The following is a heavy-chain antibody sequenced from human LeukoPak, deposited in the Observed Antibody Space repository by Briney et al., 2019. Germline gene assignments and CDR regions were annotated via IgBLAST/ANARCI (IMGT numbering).Heavy chain of an antibody. J-gene: IGHJ6*03. D-gene: IGHD2-2*02. CDR2: IIPIFGTA. CDR1: GGTFSSYA. Sequence: GASVKVSCKASGGTFSSYAISWVRQAPGQGLEWMGGIIPIFGTANYAQKFQGRVTITADESTSTAYMELSSLRSEDTAVYYCAVGYCSSTSCDNAHYYYYMDVWGKGTTVTVSS. CDR3: AVGYCSSTSCDNAHYYYYMDV. V-gene: IGHV1-69*13.